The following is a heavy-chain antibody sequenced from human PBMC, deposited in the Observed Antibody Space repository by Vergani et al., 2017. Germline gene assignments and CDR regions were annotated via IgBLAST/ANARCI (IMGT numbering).Heavy chain of an antibody. J-gene: IGHJ3*02. V-gene: IGHV3-74*01. CDR3: ARDFFPGLGVPDAFDI. Sequence: EVELVESGGGLVQPGGSLRLSCAASGFTFNEYWMHWARQVPGKGLVWVSGMNGDGDTISYADSVKGRFTISRDNAKNSLYLQMNSLRAEDTAVYYCARDFFPGLGVPDAFDIWGQGTMVTVSS. CDR1: GFTFNEYW. D-gene: IGHD2-8*02. CDR2: MNGDGDTI.